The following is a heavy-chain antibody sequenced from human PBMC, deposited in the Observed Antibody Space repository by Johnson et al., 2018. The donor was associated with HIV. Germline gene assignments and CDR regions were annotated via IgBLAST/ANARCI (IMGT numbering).Heavy chain of an antibody. CDR1: GFTFDDYG. V-gene: IGHV3-20*04. CDR2: INWSGGST. CDR3: ARDPRSWYDDAFDI. J-gene: IGHJ3*02. Sequence: VQLVESGGGLVRPGGSLRLSCAASGFTFDDYGMSWVRQGPGKGLEWVSGINWSGGSTGYAGSVQGRFTISRDNAKNSLYLQMDSLRAEDTALYYRARDPRSWYDDAFDIWGQGTMVTVSS. D-gene: IGHD6-13*01.